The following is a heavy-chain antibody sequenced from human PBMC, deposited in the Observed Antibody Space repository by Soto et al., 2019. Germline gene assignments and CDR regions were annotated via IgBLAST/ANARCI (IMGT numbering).Heavy chain of an antibody. Sequence: EVQLLESGGGLVQPGGSLRPSCAASGFTYESYAMSWVRQAPGKGLEWVSGINSGGTVAHYADSVKGRFAISRDNSKNTLSLEMNSLRADDTGLYYCAISTGGFGGLFVVPSDYWGQGTLVTVSS. CDR2: INSGGTVA. D-gene: IGHD3-16*02. J-gene: IGHJ4*02. CDR3: AISTGGFGGLFVVPSDY. V-gene: IGHV3-23*01. CDR1: GFTYESYA.